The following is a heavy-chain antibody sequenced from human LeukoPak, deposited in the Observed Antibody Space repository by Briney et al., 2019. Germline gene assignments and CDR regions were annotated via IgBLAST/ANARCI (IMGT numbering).Heavy chain of an antibody. J-gene: IGHJ4*02. CDR1: GFTVSSNY. CDR3: ARDRYCSSSSRYTVH. CDR2: IYSGGST. Sequence: PGGSLRLSCAASGFTVSSNYMSWVRQAPGKGLEWVSVIYSGGSTYYADSVKGRFTISRDSSKNTLYLQMNSLRAEDTAVYYCARDRYCSSSSRYTVHWGQGTLVTVSS. V-gene: IGHV3-53*01. D-gene: IGHD2-2*02.